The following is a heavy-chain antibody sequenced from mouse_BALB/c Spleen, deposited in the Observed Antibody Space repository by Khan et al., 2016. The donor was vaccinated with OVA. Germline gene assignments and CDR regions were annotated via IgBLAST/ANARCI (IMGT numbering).Heavy chain of an antibody. Sequence: QVQLKQSGAERAKPGASVKMSCKASGYTFTTYWMPWVKQRPGQGLEWIGYINPTSGYTDYHEKFKDRATLSADKSSSTAYMQLSSLTSEDSAVYYCTRDRIAYWGQGTTLTVSS. J-gene: IGHJ2*01. CDR2: INPTSGYT. CDR1: GYTFTTYW. CDR3: TRDRIAY. V-gene: IGHV1-7*01.